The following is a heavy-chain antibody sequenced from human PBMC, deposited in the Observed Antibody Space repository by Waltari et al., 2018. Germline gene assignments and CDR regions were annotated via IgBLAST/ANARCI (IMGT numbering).Heavy chain of an antibody. Sequence: QVQLVQSGAEVKKPGASVKVSCKVSGYTLTELSMHWLRQAPRKGLEGMGGFDPEDGETIYAQKFQGRVTMTEDTSTDTAYMELSSLRSEDTAVYYCASGGRITIFGVVGHFDYWGQGTLVTVSS. CDR3: ASGGRITIFGVVGHFDY. CDR2: FDPEDGET. J-gene: IGHJ4*02. V-gene: IGHV1-24*01. D-gene: IGHD3-3*01. CDR1: GYTLTELS.